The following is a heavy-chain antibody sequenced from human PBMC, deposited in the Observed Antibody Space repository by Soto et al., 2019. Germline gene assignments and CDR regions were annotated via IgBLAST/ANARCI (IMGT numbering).Heavy chain of an antibody. CDR2: IYYSGST. J-gene: IGHJ3*02. V-gene: IGHV4-31*03. CDR1: GGSISSGGYY. Sequence: SETLSLTCTVSGGSISSGGYYWSWIRQHPGKGLEWIGYIYYSGSTYYNPSLKSRVTISVDTSKNQFSLKLSSVTAADTALYYCARERTYQLSGDDALDIWGQGIMVTVSS. D-gene: IGHD3-9*01. CDR3: ARERTYQLSGDDALDI.